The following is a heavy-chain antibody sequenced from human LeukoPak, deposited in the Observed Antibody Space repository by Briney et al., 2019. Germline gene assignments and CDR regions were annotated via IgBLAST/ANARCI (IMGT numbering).Heavy chain of an antibody. D-gene: IGHD6-19*01. CDR1: GFTFSSYA. CDR2: ISYDGSNK. CDR3: SKDRDISGWYGYFDY. Sequence: GRSLRLSCAASGFTFSSYAMHWVRQAPGKGLEWVAVISYDGSNKYYADSVKGRFTISRDNSKNTLYLQMDSLRAEDTAVYYCSKDRDISGWYGYFDYWGQGTLVTVSS. J-gene: IGHJ4*02. V-gene: IGHV3-30*01.